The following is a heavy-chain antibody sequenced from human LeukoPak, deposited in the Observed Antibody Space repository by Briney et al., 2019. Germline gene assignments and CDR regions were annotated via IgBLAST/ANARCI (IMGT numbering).Heavy chain of an antibody. CDR2: ISYDGSNK. V-gene: IGHV3-30-3*01. CDR3: ARVMSSGFYYYYGMDV. J-gene: IGHJ6*02. D-gene: IGHD6-19*01. CDR1: GFTFSSYA. Sequence: GGSLRLSCAASGFTFSSYAMHWVRQAPGKGLEWVAVISYDGSNKYYADSVKGRFTISRDNSKNTLYLQMNSLRAEDTAVYYCARVMSSGFYYYYGMDVWGRGTTVTVSS.